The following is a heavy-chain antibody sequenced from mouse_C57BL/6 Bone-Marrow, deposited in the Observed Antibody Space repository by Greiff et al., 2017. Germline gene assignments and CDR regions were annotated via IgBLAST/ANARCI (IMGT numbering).Heavy chain of an antibody. CDR3: SRKEGYYYGSSYVGYFDY. Sequence: EVQLQQSGPELVKPGASVKISCKASGYTFTDYYMNWVKQSHGKSLEWIGDINPNNGGTSYNQKFKGKATLTVDKSSSTAYMELRSLTSEDSAVYYWSRKEGYYYGSSYVGYFDYWGQGTTLTVSS. V-gene: IGHV1-26*01. CDR2: INPNNGGT. D-gene: IGHD1-1*01. CDR1: GYTFTDYY. J-gene: IGHJ2*01.